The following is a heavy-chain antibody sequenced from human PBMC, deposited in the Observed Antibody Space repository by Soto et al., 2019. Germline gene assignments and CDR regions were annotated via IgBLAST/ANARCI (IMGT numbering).Heavy chain of an antibody. CDR3: ARRPGLLWFGELKFDP. J-gene: IGHJ5*02. D-gene: IGHD3-10*01. CDR2: INHSGST. Sequence: QVQLQQWGAGLLKPSETLSLTCAVYGGSFSGYYWSWIRQPPGKGLEWIGEINHSGSTNYNPSLKSRVTISVDTSKNQFSLKLSSVTAADTAVYYCARRPGLLWFGELKFDPWGQGTLVTVSS. V-gene: IGHV4-34*01. CDR1: GGSFSGYY.